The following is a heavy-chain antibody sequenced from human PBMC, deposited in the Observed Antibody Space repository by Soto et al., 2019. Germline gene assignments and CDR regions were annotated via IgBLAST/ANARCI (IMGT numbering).Heavy chain of an antibody. V-gene: IGHV1-18*01. D-gene: IGHD1-1*01. J-gene: IGHJ4*02. CDR1: GYTFTSYC. CDR2: ISAYNGNT. Sequence: ASVKVSCKASGYTFTSYCISWLRHSPGQWLEWMGWISAYNGNTNYAQKLQGRVTMTTDTSTSTAYMELRSLRSDDTAVYYCARDLGPGKTGTRGDTDYWGQGTLVTVSS. CDR3: ARDLGPGKTGTRGDTDY.